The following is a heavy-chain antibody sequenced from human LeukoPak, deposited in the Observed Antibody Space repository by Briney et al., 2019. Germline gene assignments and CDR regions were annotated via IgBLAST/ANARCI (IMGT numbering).Heavy chain of an antibody. CDR3: APQGAAGNLDY. Sequence: GGSLSLSCAASGFTFSSYGMHWVRQAPGKGLEWVAVISYDGSNKYYADSVKGRFTISRDNSKNTLYLQMNSLRAEDTAVYYSAPQGAAGNLDYWGQGTLVTVSS. CDR2: ISYDGSNK. D-gene: IGHD6-13*01. V-gene: IGHV3-30*03. CDR1: GFTFSSYG. J-gene: IGHJ4*02.